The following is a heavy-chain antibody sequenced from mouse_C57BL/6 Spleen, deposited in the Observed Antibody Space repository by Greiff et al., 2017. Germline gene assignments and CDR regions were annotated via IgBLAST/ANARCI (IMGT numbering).Heavy chain of an antibody. D-gene: IGHD2-4*01. CDR2: IHPNSGST. CDR1: GYTFTSYW. V-gene: IGHV1-64*01. Sequence: VQLQQPGAELVKPGASVKLSCKASGYTFTSYWMHWVKQRPGQGLEWIGMIHPNSGSTNYNEKFKSKATLTVDKSSSTAYMQLSSLTSEDSAVYYCARGDYDVLYYFDYWGTGTTVTVSS. J-gene: IGHJ1*03. CDR3: ARGDYDVLYYFDY.